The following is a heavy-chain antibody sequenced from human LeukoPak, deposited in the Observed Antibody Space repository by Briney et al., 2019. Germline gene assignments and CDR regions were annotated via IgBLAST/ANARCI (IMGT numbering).Heavy chain of an antibody. CDR3: AKKVVLTVGPPRVFDI. Sequence: GGSLRLPCSASGFTFSSYAMYWVRQAPGKGLEWVSAISASGSSTSYADSVKGRFTLSRDNSKSTLYLQMNSLRAEDTAVYYCAKKVVLTVGPPRVFDIWGQGTMVTVS. J-gene: IGHJ3*02. D-gene: IGHD2-2*01. V-gene: IGHV3-23*01. CDR2: ISASGSST. CDR1: GFTFSSYA.